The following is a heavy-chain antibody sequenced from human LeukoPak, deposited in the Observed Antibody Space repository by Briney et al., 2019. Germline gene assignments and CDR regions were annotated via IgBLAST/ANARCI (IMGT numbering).Heavy chain of an antibody. V-gene: IGHV4-39*07. J-gene: IGHJ5*02. CDR2: IYHSGST. CDR1: GGSISSSSYY. CDR3: ARGAYGDYST. Sequence: SGTLSLTCTVSGGSISSSSYYWGWIRQPPGKGLEWIGYIYHSGSTYYNPSLKSRVTISVDRSKNQFSLKLSSVTAADTAVYYCARGAYGDYSTWGQGTLVTVSS. D-gene: IGHD4-17*01.